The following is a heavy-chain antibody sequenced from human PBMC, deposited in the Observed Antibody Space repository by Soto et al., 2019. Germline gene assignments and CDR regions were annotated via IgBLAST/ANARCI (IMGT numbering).Heavy chain of an antibody. CDR1: GGTFRTYA. D-gene: IGHD6-19*01. J-gene: IGHJ6*02. CDR3: AKGAVAGTPTSYYYYGMDV. Sequence: QVQLLQSGAEVKKPGSSVRVSCEASGGTFRTYAISWVRQAPGQGLEWMGEIIPIFGTVNYAQKFQGRVTMTSDESTTTVYMYLRSLRSEDTAVYYCAKGAVAGTPTSYYYYGMDVWGQGTTVTVSS. V-gene: IGHV1-69*05. CDR2: IIPIFGTV.